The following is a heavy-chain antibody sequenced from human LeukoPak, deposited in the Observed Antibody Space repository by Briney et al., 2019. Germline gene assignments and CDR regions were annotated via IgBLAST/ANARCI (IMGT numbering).Heavy chain of an antibody. CDR1: GGSLTSYS. V-gene: IGHV4-34*01. CDR2: INRGGST. D-gene: IGHD2-21*01. J-gene: IGHJ6*03. Sequence: SETLSLTCVVYGGSLTSYSWSWVRQSPGKVLEWIGEINRGGSTNYNPSLKSRFTISLDTSENQFSLRLSSVTAADTAVFYCARVRAFRPNVARAYYYYMDVWGKGTTVTVSS. CDR3: ARVRAFRPNVARAYYYYMDV.